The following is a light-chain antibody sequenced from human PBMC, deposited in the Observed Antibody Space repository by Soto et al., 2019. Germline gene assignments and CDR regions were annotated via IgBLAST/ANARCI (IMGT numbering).Light chain of an antibody. CDR3: QQSYSPSWT. CDR1: QSVLYSSNNKNY. J-gene: IGKJ1*01. V-gene: IGKV4-1*01. CDR2: WAS. Sequence: DIVMTQSPDSLAVSLGERATINCKSSQSVLYSSNNKNYLAWYQQKPGQPPKLLIYWASTRESGVPDRFSGSGSGTDFTLTISSLQAEDVAVYYCQQSYSPSWTFGRGTKVDI.